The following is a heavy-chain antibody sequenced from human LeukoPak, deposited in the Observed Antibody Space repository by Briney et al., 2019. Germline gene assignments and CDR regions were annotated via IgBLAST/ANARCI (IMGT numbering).Heavy chain of an antibody. Sequence: PSETLSLXCTVSDGAITGYYWGWIRQPPGKGLDWIGHLHYGGSTNYNPSLKSRVTISVDTSKNQFSLKLSSVTAADTAVYYCARVLYDFWSGYFWFDPWGQGTLVTVSS. D-gene: IGHD3-3*01. CDR3: ARVLYDFWSGYFWFDP. V-gene: IGHV4-59*01. CDR2: LHYGGST. CDR1: DGAITGYY. J-gene: IGHJ5*02.